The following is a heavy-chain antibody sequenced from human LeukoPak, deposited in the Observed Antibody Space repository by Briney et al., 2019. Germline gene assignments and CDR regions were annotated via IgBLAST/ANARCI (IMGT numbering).Heavy chain of an antibody. D-gene: IGHD1-1*01. J-gene: IGHJ4*02. CDR2: ISYDGSNK. Sequence: GGSLRLSCAASGFTFSSYGMHWFRQAPGKGLEWVAVISYDGSNKYYADSVKGRFTISRDNSKNTLYLQMNSLRAEDTAVYYCAKDFGMYNWNDVVGDIQYYFDYWGQGTLVTVSS. CDR3: AKDFGMYNWNDVVGDIQYYFDY. CDR1: GFTFSSYG. V-gene: IGHV3-30*18.